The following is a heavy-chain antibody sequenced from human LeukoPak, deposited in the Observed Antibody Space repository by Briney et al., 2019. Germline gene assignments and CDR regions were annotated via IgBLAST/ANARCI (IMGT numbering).Heavy chain of an antibody. CDR1: GGTFNSYA. D-gene: IGHD1-1*01. Sequence: SVKVSCKASGGTFNSYAISWVRQAPGQGLEWMGGIIPMSDTANYPQKFRGRLTITADKSTSTAYMELSSLRSEDTAVYYCAIELELEPTYNWFDPWGQGTLVTVSS. V-gene: IGHV1-69*06. CDR2: IIPMSDTA. CDR3: AIELELEPTYNWFDP. J-gene: IGHJ5*02.